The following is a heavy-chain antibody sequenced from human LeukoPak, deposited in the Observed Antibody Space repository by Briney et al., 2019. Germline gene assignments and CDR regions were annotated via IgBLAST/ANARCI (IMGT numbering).Heavy chain of an antibody. Sequence: PGGSLRLSCAASGFTFSSYGMHWVRQAPGKGLEWVAFIRYDGSNKYYADSVKGRFTISRDNSKNTLYLQMNSLRAEDTAVYYCAKSLGSYYPFDYWGQGPLVRVSS. CDR1: GFTFSSYG. CDR3: AKSLGSYYPFDY. J-gene: IGHJ4*02. CDR2: IRYDGSNK. D-gene: IGHD1-26*01. V-gene: IGHV3-30*02.